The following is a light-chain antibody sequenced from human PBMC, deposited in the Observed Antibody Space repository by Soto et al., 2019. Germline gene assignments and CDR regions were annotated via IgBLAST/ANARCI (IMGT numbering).Light chain of an antibody. CDR3: ASYAGSNTPYV. V-gene: IGLV2-8*01. Sequence: QPVLTQPPSASGSPGQSVTISCTGTSSDVGSYNYVSWYQHHPGKAPKLIIFDVTKRPSGVPDRFSGSKSGNTASLTVSGLQAEDEADYYCASYAGSNTPYVFGTGTKLTVL. CDR1: SSDVGSYNY. J-gene: IGLJ1*01. CDR2: DVT.